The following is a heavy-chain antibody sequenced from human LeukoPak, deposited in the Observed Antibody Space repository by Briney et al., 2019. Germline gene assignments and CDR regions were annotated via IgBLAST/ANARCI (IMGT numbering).Heavy chain of an antibody. Sequence: SETLSLTCTVSGGSISGSSYYWGWIRQPPGKGLEWIGSVYYTGDTYYNPSLKSRVTISVDTSKKQFSLKMNSVTAADTGVYYCSSLSMGNWHCEQRDYWGQGTLVTVSS. CDR1: GGSISGSSYY. J-gene: IGHJ4*02. CDR2: VYYTGDT. D-gene: IGHD1-7*01. V-gene: IGHV4-39*01. CDR3: SSLSMGNWHCEQRDY.